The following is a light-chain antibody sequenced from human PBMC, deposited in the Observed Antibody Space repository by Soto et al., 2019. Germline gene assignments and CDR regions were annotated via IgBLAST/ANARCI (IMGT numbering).Light chain of an antibody. CDR2: KAS. CDR1: QTISSW. Sequence: DIQMTQSPSTLSVSVGDRVTITCLASQTISSWLAWYQQKPGKAPKLLIYKASSLESGVPSRFSGSGSGTEFTLTINSLQADDFATYYCQQHNSFSITFGQGTRLEI. J-gene: IGKJ5*01. CDR3: QQHNSFSIT. V-gene: IGKV1-5*03.